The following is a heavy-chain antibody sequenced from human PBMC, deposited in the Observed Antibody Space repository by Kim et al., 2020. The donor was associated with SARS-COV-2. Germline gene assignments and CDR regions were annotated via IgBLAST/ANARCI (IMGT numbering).Heavy chain of an antibody. Sequence: SETLSLTCTVSGGSISSYYWSWIRQPPGKGLEWIGYIYYSGSTNYNPPLKSRVTISVDTSKNQFSLKVSSVTAADTAVYYCARCLSAGPIDYWGQGTLVTVSS. CDR1: GGSISSYY. V-gene: IGHV4-59*01. CDR3: ARCLSAGPIDY. D-gene: IGHD3-10*01. CDR2: IYYSGST. J-gene: IGHJ4*02.